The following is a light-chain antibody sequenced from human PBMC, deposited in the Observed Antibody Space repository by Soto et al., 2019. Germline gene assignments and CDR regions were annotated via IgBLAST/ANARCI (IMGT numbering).Light chain of an antibody. CDR1: QSISSSF. CDR3: QQYDNSPIT. CDR2: GAS. V-gene: IGKV3-20*01. Sequence: EIVMTQSPATRAVYRGGRTSLXXGDSQSISSSFLAWYQQKPGQPPRLXIYGASSRATGIPDRFSGTGAETDFTLTISRLEPEDFAVYYCQQYDNSPITFGQGTRLENK. J-gene: IGKJ5*01.